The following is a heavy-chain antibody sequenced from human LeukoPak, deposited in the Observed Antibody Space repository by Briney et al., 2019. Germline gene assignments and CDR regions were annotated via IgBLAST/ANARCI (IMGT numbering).Heavy chain of an antibody. CDR3: ATGPYCGGDCYPYYFDY. V-gene: IGHV4-39*07. CDR1: GGSISSSSYY. J-gene: IGHJ4*02. CDR2: GYYSGRT. D-gene: IGHD2-21*02. Sequence: SETLSLTCTVSGGSISSSSYYWGWIRQPPGKGLEWIGGGYYSGRTYYNPSLKSRVTISVDTSKNQFSLKLSSVTAADTAVYYCATGPYCGGDCYPYYFDYWGQGTLVTVSS.